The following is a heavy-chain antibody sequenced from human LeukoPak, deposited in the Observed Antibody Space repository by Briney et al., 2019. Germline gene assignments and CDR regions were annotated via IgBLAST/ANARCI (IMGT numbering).Heavy chain of an antibody. J-gene: IGHJ4*02. CDR1: GGTFSSYA. Sequence: SVKVSCKASGGTFSSYAISWVRQAPGQGLEWMGGIIPIFGTANYAQKFQGRVTITADDSTSTAYMELSSLRSEDTAVYYCADLVYCSSSSCYEPFNQTWGQGTLVTVSP. CDR3: ADLVYCSSSSCYEPFNQT. CDR2: IIPIFGTA. V-gene: IGHV1-69*13. D-gene: IGHD2-2*01.